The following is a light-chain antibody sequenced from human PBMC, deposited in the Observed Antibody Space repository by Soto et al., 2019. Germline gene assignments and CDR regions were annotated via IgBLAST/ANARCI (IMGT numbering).Light chain of an antibody. CDR2: GAS. Sequence: IVLTQSPGTLCLSPGGRATLSCRASQSVSNNYLAWYQQKPGQAPRLLIYGASNRATGIPDRFSGSGSGTDFTLTISRLEPEDFAVYYCQQYGSSGTFGQGSKVDVK. CDR1: QSVSNNY. J-gene: IGKJ1*01. CDR3: QQYGSSGT. V-gene: IGKV3-20*01.